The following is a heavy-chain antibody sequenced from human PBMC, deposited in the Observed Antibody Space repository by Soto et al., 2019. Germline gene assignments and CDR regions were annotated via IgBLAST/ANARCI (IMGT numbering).Heavy chain of an antibody. CDR2: ISHSGSYI. V-gene: IGHV3-21*01. CDR3: ASPRDYCVTTSNCFIAFDI. D-gene: IGHD4-17*01. J-gene: IGHJ3*02. CDR1: GFSFGDYI. Sequence: AQLVESGGSLVKPGGSLRLSCAASGFSFGDYIMNWVRQAPGRGLVWVASISHSGSYIFYADSVKGRFTISRDNSRDTLCLQMNSLRVDDTAIYYCASPRDYCVTTSNCFIAFDIWGQGTRVTVSS.